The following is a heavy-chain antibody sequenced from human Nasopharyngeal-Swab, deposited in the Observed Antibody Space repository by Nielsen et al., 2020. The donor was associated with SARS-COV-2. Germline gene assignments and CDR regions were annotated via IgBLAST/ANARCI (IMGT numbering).Heavy chain of an antibody. CDR1: GFIFSASA. V-gene: IGHV3-73*01. Sequence: GESLKITCAASGFIFSASAIHWVRQASGKGLEWVGRIGDKDHNYATTYGASGQGRFTIPRDDSKNTAFLQMDSLKTEDTALYYCTTDFYFDYWGQGTLVTVSS. CDR3: TTDFYFDY. CDR2: IGDKDHNYAT. J-gene: IGHJ4*02.